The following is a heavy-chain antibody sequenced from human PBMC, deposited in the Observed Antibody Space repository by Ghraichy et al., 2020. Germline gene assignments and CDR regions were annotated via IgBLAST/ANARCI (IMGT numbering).Heavy chain of an antibody. CDR3: ARRMTVVRDTDYFDS. V-gene: IGHV4-59*08. CDR1: GGSISNFY. J-gene: IGHJ4*01. Sequence: SETLSLTCNVAGGSISNFYWSWIRQPPGKGLEWIRYVHSSGSTNSNPSLKRRVTFPLDTARNQLSLNLTSLTAADPAVYYCARRMTVVRDTDYFDSWGQGTLVTVS. CDR2: VHSSGST. D-gene: IGHD3-10*02.